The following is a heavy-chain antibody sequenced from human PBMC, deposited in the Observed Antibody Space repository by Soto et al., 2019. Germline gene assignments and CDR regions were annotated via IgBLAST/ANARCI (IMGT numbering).Heavy chain of an antibody. V-gene: IGHV5-51*01. CDR1: GYSFTSYW. CDR2: IYPGDSDT. CDR3: AGGVVRGVITRTRDYYGTDV. J-gene: IGHJ6*02. D-gene: IGHD3-10*01. Sequence: PGESLKISCKGSGYSFTSYWIGWVRQMPGKGLECMGIIYPGDSDTRYSPSFQGQVTISADKSISTAYLQWSSLKASDTAMYYCAGGVVRGVITRTRDYYGTDVRGQGTTVTGSS.